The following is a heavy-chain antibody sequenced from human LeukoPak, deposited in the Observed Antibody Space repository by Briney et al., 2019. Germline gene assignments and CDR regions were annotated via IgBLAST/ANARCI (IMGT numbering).Heavy chain of an antibody. V-gene: IGHV3-30*02. J-gene: IGHJ3*02. D-gene: IGHD3-3*01. CDR2: IRYDGSNK. CDR3: AKDEVLRFLEWSSPGAFDI. Sequence: GGSLRLSCAASGFTFSSYGMHWVRQAPGKGLEWVAFIRYDGSNKYYADSVKGRFTISRDNSKNTLYLQMNSLRAEDTAVYYCAKDEVLRFLEWSSPGAFDIWGQGTMVTVSS. CDR1: GFTFSSYG.